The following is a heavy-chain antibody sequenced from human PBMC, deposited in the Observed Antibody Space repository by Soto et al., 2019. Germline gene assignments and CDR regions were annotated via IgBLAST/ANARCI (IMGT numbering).Heavy chain of an antibody. D-gene: IGHD3-3*01. Sequence: GGSLRLSCAASGFTFSSYAITWVRQAPGKGLEWVSGISGSGATTSYADSVKGRFTVSRDNSKNTLYLQMNSLRVEDTAVYYFVILRPLGWTRYTWF. J-gene: IGHJ5*01. CDR2: ISGSGATT. CDR1: GFTFSSYA. V-gene: IGHV3-23*01. CDR3: VILRPLGWTRYTWF.